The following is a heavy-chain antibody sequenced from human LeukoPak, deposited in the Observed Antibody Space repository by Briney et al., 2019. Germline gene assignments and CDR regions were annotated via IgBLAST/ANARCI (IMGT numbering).Heavy chain of an antibody. V-gene: IGHV3-30-3*01. J-gene: IGHJ4*02. D-gene: IGHD5-18*01. CDR1: GFTFSSYA. CDR2: ISYDGSNK. CDR3: AKGSGYTYGHFDY. Sequence: SGGSLRLSCAASGFTFSSYAMHWVRQAPGKGLEWVAVISYDGSNKYYADSVKGRFTISRDNSKNTLYLQMNSLRAEDTAVYYCAKGSGYTYGHFDYWGQGTLVTVSS.